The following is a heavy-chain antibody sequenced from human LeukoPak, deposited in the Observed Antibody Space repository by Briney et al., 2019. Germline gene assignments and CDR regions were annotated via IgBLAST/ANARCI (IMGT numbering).Heavy chain of an antibody. V-gene: IGHV3-23*01. J-gene: IGHJ4*02. CDR1: GGSISSYY. D-gene: IGHD1-26*01. CDR3: ANVHMGALDY. Sequence: ETLSLTCTVSGGSISSYYWSWVRQAPGKGLEWVSAISGSGGSTYYADSVKGRFTISRDNSKNTLYLQMNSLRAEDTAVYYCANVHMGALDYWGQGTLVTVSS. CDR2: ISGSGGST.